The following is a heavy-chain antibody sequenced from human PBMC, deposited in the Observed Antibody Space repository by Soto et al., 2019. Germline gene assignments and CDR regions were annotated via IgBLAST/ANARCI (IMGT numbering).Heavy chain of an antibody. D-gene: IGHD2-21*02. V-gene: IGHV3-21*01. CDR2: ISSSSSYI. J-gene: IGHJ4*02. CDR1: GFTFSSYS. Sequence: EVQLVESGGGLVKPGGSLRLSCAASGFTFSSYSMNWVRQAPGKGLEWVSSISSSSSYIYYADSVKGRFTISRDNAKNSLYLQMNSLRAEDTAVYYCARAFCDPRKYYFDYWGQGTLVTVSS. CDR3: ARAFCDPRKYYFDY.